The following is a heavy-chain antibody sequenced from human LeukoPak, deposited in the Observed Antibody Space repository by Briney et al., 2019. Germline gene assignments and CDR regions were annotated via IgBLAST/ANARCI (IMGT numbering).Heavy chain of an antibody. CDR2: IYTSGST. V-gene: IGHV4-4*09. J-gene: IGHJ4*02. D-gene: IGHD3-10*01. CDR1: GGSISSYY. CDR3: VRITMDRGVKILDY. Sequence: SETLSLTCTVSGGSISSYYWSWIRQPPGKGLEWIGYIYTSGSTNYNPSLKSRVTISVDTSKNQFSLKLSSVTAADTAVYYCVRITMDRGVKILDYWGQGTLVTVSS.